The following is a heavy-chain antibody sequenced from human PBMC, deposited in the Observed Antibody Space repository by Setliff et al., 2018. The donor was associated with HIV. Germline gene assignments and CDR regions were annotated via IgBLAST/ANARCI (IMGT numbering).Heavy chain of an antibody. J-gene: IGHJ5*02. CDR3: ARRYYDYVWGSYRWFAP. V-gene: IGHV1-8*01. Sequence: GASVKVSCKASGYTFTSYDINWVRQTTGQGLEWMGWMNPNSGNTGYAQKFQGRVTMTRNTSISTAYMELNSLRSEDTAIYCCARRYYDYVWGSYRWFAPWGQGTLVTVSS. D-gene: IGHD3-16*02. CDR2: MNPNSGNT. CDR1: GYTFTSYD.